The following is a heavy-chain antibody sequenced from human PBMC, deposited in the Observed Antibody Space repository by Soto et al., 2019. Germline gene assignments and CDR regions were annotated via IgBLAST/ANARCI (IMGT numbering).Heavy chain of an antibody. CDR1: GYTFTSYY. Sequence: ASVKVSCKASGYTFTSYYMHWVRQAPGQGLEWMGIINPSGGSTSYAQKFQGRVTMTRDTSTSTVYMELSSLRSEDTAVYYCAADRPDNGVLWYFDYWGQGTLVTVSS. D-gene: IGHD3-10*01. CDR3: AADRPDNGVLWYFDY. V-gene: IGHV1-46*01. J-gene: IGHJ4*02. CDR2: INPSGGST.